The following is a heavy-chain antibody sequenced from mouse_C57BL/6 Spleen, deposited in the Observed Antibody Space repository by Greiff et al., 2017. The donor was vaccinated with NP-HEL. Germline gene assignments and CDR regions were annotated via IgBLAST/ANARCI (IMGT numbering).Heavy chain of an antibody. D-gene: IGHD2-2*01. CDR2: ISDGGSYT. CDR1: GFTFSSYA. J-gene: IGHJ4*01. V-gene: IGHV5-4*01. Sequence: EVPVVESGGGLVKPGGSLKLSCAASGFTFSSYAMSWVRQTPEKRLEWVATISDGGSYTYYPDNVKGRFTISRDNAKNHLYLQMSHLKSEDTAMYYCAREGYDGYDLGAMDYWGQGTSVTVSS. CDR3: AREGYDGYDLGAMDY.